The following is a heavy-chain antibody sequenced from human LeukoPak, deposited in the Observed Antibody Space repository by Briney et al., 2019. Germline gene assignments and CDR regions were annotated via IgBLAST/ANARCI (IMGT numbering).Heavy chain of an antibody. Sequence: SETLSLTCTVSGGSISSSSYYWGWIRQPPGKELEWIGSIYYNGSTYYNPSLKSRVTISVDTSKNQFSLKLSSVTAADTAVYYCARLTTDYVWGSYRSGDDAFDIWGQGTMVTVSS. CDR2: IYYNGST. D-gene: IGHD3-16*02. V-gene: IGHV4-39*01. J-gene: IGHJ3*02. CDR3: ARLTTDYVWGSYRSGDDAFDI. CDR1: GGSISSSSYY.